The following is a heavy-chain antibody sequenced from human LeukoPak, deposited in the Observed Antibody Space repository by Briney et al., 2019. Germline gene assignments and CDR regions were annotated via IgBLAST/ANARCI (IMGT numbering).Heavy chain of an antibody. D-gene: IGHD3-10*01. CDR3: ARITGSYYYYYMDV. V-gene: IGHV4-38-2*01. CDR1: GYSISSGDY. J-gene: IGHJ6*03. Sequence: PPETLSLTCAVSGYSISSGDYWGWIRQPPGKGLEWIGNIYHSGSTFYNPSLKSRVTISVHTSKNQFSLKLSSVTAADTAVYYCARITGSYYYYYMDVWGKGTTVTVSS. CDR2: IYHSGST.